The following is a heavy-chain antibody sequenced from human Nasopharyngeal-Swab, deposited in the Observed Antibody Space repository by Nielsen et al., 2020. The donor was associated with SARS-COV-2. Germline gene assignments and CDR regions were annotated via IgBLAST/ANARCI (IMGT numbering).Heavy chain of an antibody. CDR3: ARHVGITMIVVVIAEIDY. J-gene: IGHJ4*02. V-gene: IGHV4-30-2*01. Sequence: SETLSLTCAVSGGSISSGGYSWSWIRQPPGKGLEWIGYIYHSGSTNYNPSVKSRVTISVDTSKNQFSLKLSSVTAADTAVYYCARHVGITMIVVVIAEIDYWGQGTLVTVSS. CDR2: IYHSGST. D-gene: IGHD3-22*01. CDR1: GGSISSGGYS.